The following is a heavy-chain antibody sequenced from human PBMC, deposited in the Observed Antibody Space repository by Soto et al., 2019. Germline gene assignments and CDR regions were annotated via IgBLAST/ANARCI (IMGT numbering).Heavy chain of an antibody. CDR1: GYSISSCYY. V-gene: IGHV4-38-2*01. CDR2: IYLSGST. J-gene: IGHJ4*02. CDR3: ARARRYAYSTTQDY. D-gene: IGHD3-16*01. Sequence: PSETLSVSSAVSGYSISSCYYWVWSRQPPGKGLEWIGSIYLSGSTYYSPSLKSRVTISVYTSKNQFSLKLSSVIVADTVVYYCARARRYAYSTTQDYWGQGTLVTVS.